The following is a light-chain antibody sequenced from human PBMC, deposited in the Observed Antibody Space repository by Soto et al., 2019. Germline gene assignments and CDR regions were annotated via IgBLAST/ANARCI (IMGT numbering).Light chain of an antibody. J-gene: IGKJ2*01. V-gene: IGKV1-39*01. CDR2: AAS. Sequence: DIQMTQSPSSLSASVGDRVTITCRARQRISSSLNWYQHKVGRAPKLLIYAASSLQTGVPSTFSGRGSGTDFTLSISSLQPEVFATYFCQQSYLTSRTFGQYTKLEIK. CDR3: QQSYLTSRT. CDR1: QRISSS.